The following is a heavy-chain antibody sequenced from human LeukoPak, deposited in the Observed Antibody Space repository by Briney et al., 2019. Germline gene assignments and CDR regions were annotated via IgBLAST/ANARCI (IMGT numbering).Heavy chain of an antibody. CDR3: ARYIPARPGFDY. D-gene: IGHD6-6*01. CDR1: GGSIGPYY. J-gene: IGHJ4*02. V-gene: IGHV4-4*07. CDR2: IYTTGTA. Sequence: SETLSLTCIISGGSIGPYYWSWIRQAAGKGPEWIGRIYTTGTADYNPSLKSRVTMSVDTSKNQFSLKLSSVTVADTAVYYCARYIPARPGFDYWGQGTLVTVSS.